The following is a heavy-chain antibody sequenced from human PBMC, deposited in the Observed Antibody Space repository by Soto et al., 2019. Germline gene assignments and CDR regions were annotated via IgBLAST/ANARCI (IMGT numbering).Heavy chain of an antibody. D-gene: IGHD1-1*01. V-gene: IGHV4-59*01. CDR3: ARGNSANGRDAFDI. Sequence: PSETLSLTCTVSGGSISSYYWSWIRQPPGKGLEWIGYIYYSGSTNYNPSLKSRVTISVDTSKNQFSLKLSSVTAADTAVYYCARGNSANGRDAFDIWGQGTMVTVSS. J-gene: IGHJ3*02. CDR1: GGSISSYY. CDR2: IYYSGST.